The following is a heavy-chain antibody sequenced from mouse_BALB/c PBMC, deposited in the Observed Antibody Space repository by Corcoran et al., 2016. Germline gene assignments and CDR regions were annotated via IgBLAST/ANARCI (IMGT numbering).Heavy chain of an antibody. J-gene: IGHJ3*01. D-gene: IGHD2-4*01. CDR2: IDPANGNT. CDR1: GFNIKDTY. CDR3: ASYDYDPWFAY. Sequence: EDQLQQSGAELVKPGASVKLSCTASGFNIKDTYMHWVKQRPEQGLEWIGRIDPANGNTKYDPKFQGKATITADTSSNTAYLQLSSLTSEDTAVYYWASYDYDPWFAYWGQGTLVTVSA. V-gene: IGHV14-3*02.